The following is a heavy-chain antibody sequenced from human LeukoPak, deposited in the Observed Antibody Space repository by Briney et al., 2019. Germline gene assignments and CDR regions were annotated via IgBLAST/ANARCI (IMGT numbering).Heavy chain of an antibody. CDR3: AKSEQQLTDWFDP. J-gene: IGHJ5*02. V-gene: IGHV3-23*01. CDR2: ISATGGST. Sequence: PGGSLRLSCAASGFTFSTYDVNWVRQAPGKGLEWVSTISATGGSTYYADSVKGRFTISRDNSKNTLYLQMNSLRAEDTAVYYCAKSEQQLTDWFDPWGQGTLVTVSS. D-gene: IGHD1/OR15-1a*01. CDR1: GFTFSTYD.